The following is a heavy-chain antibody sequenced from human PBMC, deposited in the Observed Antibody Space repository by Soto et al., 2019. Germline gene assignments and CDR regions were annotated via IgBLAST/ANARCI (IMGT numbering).Heavy chain of an antibody. D-gene: IGHD3-3*01. CDR1: GGTISGYY. J-gene: IGHJ5*02. Sequence: SEPLSLTFSVSGGTISGYYWTWIRQPAGKGLEWIGRIYSSGNSKYNPSLQSRVTMSLDTSNNQFSLRLTSVTAADTAVYYCARGQRFSDWFDPWGQGTLVTVSS. V-gene: IGHV4-4*07. CDR2: IYSSGNS. CDR3: ARGQRFSDWFDP.